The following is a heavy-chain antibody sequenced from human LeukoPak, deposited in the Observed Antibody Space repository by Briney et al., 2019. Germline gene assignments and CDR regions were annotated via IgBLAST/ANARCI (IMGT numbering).Heavy chain of an antibody. J-gene: IGHJ4*02. CDR3: AKVLGSSSWYSLGY. Sequence: PGGSLRLSCAASRFTFSSSTMNWVRQAPGKGLEWVSLISGGGGSTSYADSVKGRFTISRDNSKGSLYLQMNSLRTEDTALYYCAKVLGSSSWYSLGYWGQGTLVTVSS. V-gene: IGHV3-43*02. CDR1: RFTFSSST. D-gene: IGHD6-13*01. CDR2: ISGGGGST.